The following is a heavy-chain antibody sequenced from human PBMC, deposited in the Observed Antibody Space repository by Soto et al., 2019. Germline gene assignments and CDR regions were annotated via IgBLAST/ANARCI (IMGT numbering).Heavy chain of an antibody. V-gene: IGHV1-3*01. CDR1: GYTFTSYA. J-gene: IGHJ5*02. CDR3: ARGGTYCTNGVCYFDWFDP. Sequence: ASVKVSCKASGYTFTSYAMHWVRQAPGQRLEWMGWINAGNGNTKYSQKFQGRVTITRDTSASTAYMELSSLRSEDTAVYYCARGGTYCTNGVCYFDWFDPWGQGTLVTVSS. CDR2: INAGNGNT. D-gene: IGHD2-8*01.